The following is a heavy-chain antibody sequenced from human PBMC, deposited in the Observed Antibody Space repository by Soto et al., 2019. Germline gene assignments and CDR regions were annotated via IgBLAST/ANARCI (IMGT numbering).Heavy chain of an antibody. D-gene: IGHD2-21*01. CDR2: IYYSGST. CDR1: GGSISSGGSY. Sequence: PSETLSLTCSVSGGSISSGGSYWTWIRQHPEKGLEWIGYIYYSGSTYYRPSLKSRLTISVDTSKSQFSLMLSSVTAADTAVYYCARGGPTAYYFDYWGLGTLVTVSS. V-gene: IGHV4-31*03. CDR3: ARGGPTAYYFDY. J-gene: IGHJ4*02.